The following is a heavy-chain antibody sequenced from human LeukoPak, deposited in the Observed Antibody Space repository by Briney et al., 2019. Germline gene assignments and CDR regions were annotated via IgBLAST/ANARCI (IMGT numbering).Heavy chain of an antibody. CDR1: GFTFSSYA. CDR2: ISYDGSNK. Sequence: GGSLRLSCAASGFTFSSYAMHWVRQAPGKGLEWVAVISYDGSNKYYADSVKGRFTISRDNSKNTLYLQMNSLRDEDTAVYYCARLGVYSSSSGANYWGQGTLVTVSS. J-gene: IGHJ4*02. V-gene: IGHV3-30-3*01. CDR3: ARLGVYSSSSGANY. D-gene: IGHD6-6*01.